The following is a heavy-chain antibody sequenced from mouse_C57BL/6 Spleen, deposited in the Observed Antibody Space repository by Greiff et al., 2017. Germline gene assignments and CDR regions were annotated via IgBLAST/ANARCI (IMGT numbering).Heavy chain of an antibody. J-gene: IGHJ2*01. CDR2: IYPGDGDT. Sequence: VQLQQSGPELVKPGASVKISCKASGYAFSSSWMNWVKQRPGKGLEWIGRIYPGDGDTNYIGKFKGKATLTADKSSSTAYMQLSSLTSEDSAVYFCAREHYFDYWGQGTTLTVSS. V-gene: IGHV1-82*01. CDR3: AREHYFDY. CDR1: GYAFSSSW.